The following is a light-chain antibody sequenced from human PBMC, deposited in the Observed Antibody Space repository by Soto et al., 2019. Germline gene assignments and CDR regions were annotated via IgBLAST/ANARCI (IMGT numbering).Light chain of an antibody. CDR3: QQYDSSPRT. J-gene: IGKJ5*01. CDR1: QSFSSR. CDR2: DAS. V-gene: IGKV3-20*01. Sequence: EIVMTQSPGTLSGSPCERATLSCRASQSFSSRLAWYQQKVGQAPRLLIYDASSRATGIPDRFSGSGSGTDFTLTISRLEPEDFAVYYCQQYDSSPRTFGQGTRLEIK.